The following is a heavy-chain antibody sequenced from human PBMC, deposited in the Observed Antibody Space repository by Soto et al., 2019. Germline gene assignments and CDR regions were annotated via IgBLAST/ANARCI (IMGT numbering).Heavy chain of an antibody. CDR2: ISGSGGST. V-gene: IGHV3-23*01. Sequence: GGSLRLSCAASGFTFSSYAMSWVRQAPGKGLEWVSAISGSGGSTYYADSVKGRFTISRDNSKNTLYLQMNSLRAEDTAVYYCAKTHPSHYDFWSGYPDYFDYWGQGTLVTVSS. J-gene: IGHJ4*02. D-gene: IGHD3-3*01. CDR1: GFTFSSYA. CDR3: AKTHPSHYDFWSGYPDYFDY.